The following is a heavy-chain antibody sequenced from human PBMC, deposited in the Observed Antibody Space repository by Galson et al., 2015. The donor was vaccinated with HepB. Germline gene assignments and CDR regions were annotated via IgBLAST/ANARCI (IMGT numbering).Heavy chain of an antibody. V-gene: IGHV5-51*03. J-gene: IGHJ4*02. CDR1: GYSFTSYW. CDR2: IYPGDSDT. D-gene: IGHD3-3*01. Sequence: QSGAEVKKPGESLKISCTGSGYSFTSYWIGWVRQMPGKGLEWMGIIYPGDSDTRYSPSFQGQVTISADKSISTAYLQWSSLKASDTAMYYCARRGAYYDFWSGYYLSRYYFDYWGQGTLVTVSS. CDR3: ARRGAYYDFWSGYYLSRYYFDY.